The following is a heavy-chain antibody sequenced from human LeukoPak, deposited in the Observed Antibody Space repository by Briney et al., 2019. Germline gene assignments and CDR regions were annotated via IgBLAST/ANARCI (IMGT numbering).Heavy chain of an antibody. D-gene: IGHD7-27*01. Sequence: SGTLSLTRAVSGASISDNNWWNWIRQSPGKGLEWIGYIYHTGSTSYSPSLKSRVTISADTSQNQFSLKLSSVTAADTAVYYCASRKLGNDYWGQGTLVTVSS. CDR1: GASISDNNW. CDR2: IYHTGST. V-gene: IGHV4-4*02. J-gene: IGHJ4*02. CDR3: ASRKLGNDY.